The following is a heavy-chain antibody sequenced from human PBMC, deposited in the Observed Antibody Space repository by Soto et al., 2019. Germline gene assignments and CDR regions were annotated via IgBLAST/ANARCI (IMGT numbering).Heavy chain of an antibody. V-gene: IGHV3-23*01. J-gene: IGHJ3*02. D-gene: IGHD2-2*01. Sequence: EVQLLESGGGLVQPGGSLRLCCAASEFTFSSYAMSWVRQAPGKGLEWDSAITASGDTTYYADSVKGRFTISRDNSKSTVYLQMNSLRAEDTAVYYCAKVMPIRDCTGTSCLGALDIWSQWTMVTVSS. CDR3: AKVMPIRDCTGTSCLGALDI. CDR1: EFTFSSYA. CDR2: ITASGDTT.